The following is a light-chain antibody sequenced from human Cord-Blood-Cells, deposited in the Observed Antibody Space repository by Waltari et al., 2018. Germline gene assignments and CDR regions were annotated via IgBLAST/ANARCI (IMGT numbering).Light chain of an antibody. Sequence: DIQMSQSPSSLSASVGDRVTITCRASQSISSYVNWYQQKPGKAPKLLIYAASSLQSGVPSRFSGSGSGTDFTLSISSLQPEDVATDYCQQSYSTPYTFGQATKLQIK. CDR1: QSISSY. CDR2: AAS. J-gene: IGKJ2*01. V-gene: IGKV1-39*01. CDR3: QQSYSTPYT.